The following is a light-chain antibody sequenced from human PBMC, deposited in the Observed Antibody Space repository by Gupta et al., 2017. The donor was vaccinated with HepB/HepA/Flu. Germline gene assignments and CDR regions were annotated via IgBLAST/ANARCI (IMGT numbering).Light chain of an antibody. Sequence: EMVLTQSPATLSVSPGERATLSCRASQSVSSTLARYQQKPGLAPRLLIYGASTRATGIPARFSGSGSGTEFTLTISSLQSEDFAVYYCQQYNNWPQTFGQGTKLEIK. CDR2: GAS. V-gene: IGKV3-15*01. CDR1: QSVSST. CDR3: QQYNNWPQT. J-gene: IGKJ2*01.